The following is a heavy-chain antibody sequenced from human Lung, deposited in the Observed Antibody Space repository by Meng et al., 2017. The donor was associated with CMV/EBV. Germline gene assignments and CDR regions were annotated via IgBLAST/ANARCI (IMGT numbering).Heavy chain of an antibody. CDR2: LSSDGRNS. J-gene: IGHJ4*02. D-gene: IGHD2/OR15-2a*01. CDR3: AKRNMWHFDY. CDR1: GFDCGDFG. Sequence: LSCAGSGFDCGDFGMAWVRQVPGKGLEWVALLSSDGRNSFYSASVKGRFAISRDNSQKTVHLQMNSLESEDTAVYYCAKRNMWHFDYWGQGTLVTVSS. V-gene: IGHV3-30*18.